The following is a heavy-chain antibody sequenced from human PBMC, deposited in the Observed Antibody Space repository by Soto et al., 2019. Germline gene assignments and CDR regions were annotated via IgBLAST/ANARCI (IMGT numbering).Heavy chain of an antibody. V-gene: IGHV3-53*01. D-gene: IGHD3-10*01. CDR2: IYSGGYT. Sequence: EVQLVESGGGLIQPGGSLRLSCAVSGVTVSNNYMSWVRQAPGKGLEGVSVIYSGGYTAYGDSVKGRFTISRDNSKNTLSLQKDSPGADAPAVYSWATDPGGGGYSGQGTLVSVSS. CDR1: GVTVSNNY. J-gene: IGHJ4*02. CDR3: ATDPGGGGY.